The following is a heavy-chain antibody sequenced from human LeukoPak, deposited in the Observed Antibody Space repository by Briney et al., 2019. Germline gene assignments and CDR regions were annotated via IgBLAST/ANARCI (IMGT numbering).Heavy chain of an antibody. CDR2: MYYSGST. V-gene: IGHV4-59*01. CDR3: ARVRYSSSGKYYFDY. J-gene: IGHJ4*02. Sequence: SETLSLTCTVSGDSISSYYWSWIRQPPGRGLEWIGYMYYSGSTNYNPSLKSRVTISMGTSKDQFSLKLSSATAADTAVYYCARVRYSSSGKYYFDYWGQGTLVTVSS. CDR1: GDSISSYY. D-gene: IGHD6-13*01.